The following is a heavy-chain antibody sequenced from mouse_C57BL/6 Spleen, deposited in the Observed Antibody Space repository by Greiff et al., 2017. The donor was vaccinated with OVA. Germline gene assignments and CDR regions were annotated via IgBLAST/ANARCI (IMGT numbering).Heavy chain of an antibody. CDR3: VRGDYGSRSFAY. J-gene: IGHJ3*01. V-gene: IGHV10-1*01. CDR2: IRSKSNNYAT. D-gene: IGHD1-1*01. CDR1: GFSFNTYA. Sequence: EVKLMESGGGLVQPKGSLKLSCAASGFSFNTYAMNWVRQAPGKGLEWVARIRSKSNNYATYYADSVKDRFTISRDDSESMLYLQMNNLKTEDTAMYYCVRGDYGSRSFAYWGQGTLVTVSA.